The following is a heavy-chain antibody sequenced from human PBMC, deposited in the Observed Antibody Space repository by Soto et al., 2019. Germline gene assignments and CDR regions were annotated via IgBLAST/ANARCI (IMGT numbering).Heavy chain of an antibody. J-gene: IGHJ6*02. D-gene: IGHD3-9*01. CDR3: ASTYYDILTGYLPTYYYYGMDV. CDR1: GGSISSYY. CDR2: IYYSGST. V-gene: IGHV4-59*01. Sequence: QVQLQESGPGLVKPSETLSLTCTVSGGSISSYYWSWIRQPPGKGLEWIGYIYYSGSTNYNPSLKSRVTISVDTSKNQFSLKLSSVTAADTAVYYCASTYYDILTGYLPTYYYYGMDVWGQGTTVTVSS.